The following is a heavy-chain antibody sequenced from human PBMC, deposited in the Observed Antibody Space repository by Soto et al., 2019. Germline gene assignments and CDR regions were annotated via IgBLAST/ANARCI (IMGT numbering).Heavy chain of an antibody. J-gene: IGHJ6*02. CDR2: IYHSGST. Sequence: SETLSLTCAVSGGSISSSNWWSWVRQPPGKGLEWIGEIYHSGSTNYNPSLKSRVTISVDKSKNQFSLKLSSVTAADTAVYYCAREFVGSSWPLVHYYGMDVWGQGTTVTVSS. V-gene: IGHV4-4*02. CDR1: GGSISSSNW. CDR3: AREFVGSSWPLVHYYGMDV. D-gene: IGHD6-13*01.